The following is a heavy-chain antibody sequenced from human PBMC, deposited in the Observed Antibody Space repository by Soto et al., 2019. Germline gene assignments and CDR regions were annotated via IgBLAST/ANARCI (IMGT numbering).Heavy chain of an antibody. CDR1: GFTFSNYV. CDR2: ISYDGDNK. J-gene: IGHJ6*02. Sequence: GGSLRLSCAASGFTFSNYVIHLVRQSPGKVLDWLAVISYDGDNKYYADSVKGRFTISRYNSKNTLYLQMNSVRAEDTAVYYCAKDRVATCYFYGMDAWGQGTTVRVSS. CDR3: AKDRVATCYFYGMDA. V-gene: IGHV3-30*18. D-gene: IGHD5-12*01.